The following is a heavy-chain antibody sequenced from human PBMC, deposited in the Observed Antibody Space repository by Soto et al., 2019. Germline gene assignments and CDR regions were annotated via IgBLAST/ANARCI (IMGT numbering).Heavy chain of an antibody. CDR3: AKSKTPKPVYCSGATCYRYFFDY. CDR1: GFSLSSYT. Sequence: GGSLRLSCAASGFSLSSYTMTWVRQAPGKGLEWVSAVSGTAGSVYYADSVKGRFTISRDTSKNTLYLQMNTLRAEDTAVYYCAKSKTPKPVYCSGATCYRYFFDYWGQGTLVTISS. V-gene: IGHV3-23*01. CDR2: VSGTAGSV. D-gene: IGHD2-15*01. J-gene: IGHJ4*02.